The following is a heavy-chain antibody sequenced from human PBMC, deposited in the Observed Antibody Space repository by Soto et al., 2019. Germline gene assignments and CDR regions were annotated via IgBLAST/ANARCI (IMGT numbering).Heavy chain of an antibody. CDR3: ARVVVPSSYRYAYFDY. J-gene: IGHJ4*02. CDR1: GGTFSSYA. D-gene: IGHD5-18*01. Sequence: QVQLVQSGAEVKKPGSSVKVSCKASGGTFSSYAISWVRQAPGQGLEWMGGIIPIFGTANYAQKFQGRVTITANESTSNAYMELSSLRSEDTAVYYCARVVVPSSYRYAYFDYWGQGTLVTVSS. CDR2: IIPIFGTA. V-gene: IGHV1-69*12.